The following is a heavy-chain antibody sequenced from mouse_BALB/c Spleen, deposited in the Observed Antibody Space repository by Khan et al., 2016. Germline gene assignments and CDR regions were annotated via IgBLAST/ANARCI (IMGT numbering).Heavy chain of an antibody. V-gene: IGHV5-17*02. D-gene: IGHD4-1*01. CDR1: GFTFSSFG. Sequence: EVELVESGGGLVQPGGSRKLSCAASGFTFSSFGMHWVRQAPEKGLEWVAYISSGSSTIYYADTVKGRFTISRENSKNTLFLQMNSLRSEDTAMYYCARLTGTAWFAYWGQGTLVTVSA. CDR2: ISSGSSTI. CDR3: ARLTGTAWFAY. J-gene: IGHJ3*01.